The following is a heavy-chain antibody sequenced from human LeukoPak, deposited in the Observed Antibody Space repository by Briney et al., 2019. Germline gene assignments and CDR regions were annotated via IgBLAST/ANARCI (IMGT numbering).Heavy chain of an antibody. D-gene: IGHD3-10*01. CDR1: GNSISSGDNY. Sequence: PSQTLSLTCTVSGNSISSGDNYWSWIRQPAGKGLEWIGRIYASGSTNYNPSLKSRVTMSVDTSKNQFSLKLSSVTAADTAVYYCTRDPGYYGSGPQGFDYWGQGTLVTVSS. J-gene: IGHJ4*02. CDR3: TRDPGYYGSGPQGFDY. V-gene: IGHV4-61*02. CDR2: IYASGST.